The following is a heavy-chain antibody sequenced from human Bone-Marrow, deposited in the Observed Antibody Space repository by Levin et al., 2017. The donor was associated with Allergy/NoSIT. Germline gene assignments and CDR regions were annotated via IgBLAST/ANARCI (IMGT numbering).Heavy chain of an antibody. J-gene: IGHJ2*01. V-gene: IGHV3-73*01. CDR2: IRSKPYNYAT. Sequence: LSLTCAASGFTLSGSGVHWVRQASGKGLEWVGRIRSKPYNYATTSAASVTGRFTISRHDSKNTAYLHMNNLKTEDTAVYYCTREVPVDWYFDLWGRGTLVTVSS. CDR3: TREVPVDWYFDL. CDR1: GFTLSGSG. D-gene: IGHD2-15*01.